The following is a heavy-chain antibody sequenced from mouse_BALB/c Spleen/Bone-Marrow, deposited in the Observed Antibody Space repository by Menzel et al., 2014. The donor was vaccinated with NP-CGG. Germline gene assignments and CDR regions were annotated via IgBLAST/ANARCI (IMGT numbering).Heavy chain of an antibody. Sequence: EVHLVESGGGLVQPGGSMKLSCVASGFTFSNYWMNWVRQSPEKGLEWVAEIRLKSNNYATHYAESVKGRFTISRDDSKSSVYLQMNNLRAEDTGIYYCTGTGYWGQGTLVTVSA. CDR3: TGTGY. CDR1: GFTFSNYW. CDR2: IRLKSNNYAT. D-gene: IGHD4-1*01. V-gene: IGHV6-6*02. J-gene: IGHJ3*01.